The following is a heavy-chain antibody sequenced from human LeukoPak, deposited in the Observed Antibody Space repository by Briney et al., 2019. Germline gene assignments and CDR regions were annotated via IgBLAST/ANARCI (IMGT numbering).Heavy chain of an antibody. V-gene: IGHV1-18*01. J-gene: IGHJ5*02. CDR2: ISAYNGNT. CDR1: GYTFTSYG. Sequence: ASVTVSCKASGYTFTSYGISWVRQAPGQGLEWMGWISAYNGNTNYAQKLQGRVTMTTDTSTSTAYMELRSLRSDDTAVYYCARDLSPVTIFGVVIIDWFDPWGQGTLVTVSS. D-gene: IGHD3-3*01. CDR3: ARDLSPVTIFGVVIIDWFDP.